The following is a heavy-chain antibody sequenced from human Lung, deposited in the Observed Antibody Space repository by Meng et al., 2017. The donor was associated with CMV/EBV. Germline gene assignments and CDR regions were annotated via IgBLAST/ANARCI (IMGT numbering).Heavy chain of an antibody. D-gene: IGHD1-1*01. Sequence: VQLGESGGGVVQPGGSLGLSCGASGLSTYGMHWVRQVPGKGLEWVAFIWFDGSSKYYADSVKGRFSISRDNSKNTLYLQMNSLRPEDTGVYYCAKDGKSGGYFDYWGQGTLVTVSS. V-gene: IGHV3-30*02. CDR2: IWFDGSSK. CDR3: AKDGKSGGYFDY. CDR1: GLSTYG. J-gene: IGHJ4*02.